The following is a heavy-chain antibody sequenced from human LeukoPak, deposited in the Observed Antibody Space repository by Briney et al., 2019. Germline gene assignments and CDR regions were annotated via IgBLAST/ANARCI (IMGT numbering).Heavy chain of an antibody. V-gene: IGHV4-59*01. Sequence: SETLSLTCAVYGGSFSGYYWSWIRQPPGKGLEWVGYIYYSGTTNYNPSLKSRVTISVDTSKNQFSLKLSSATAADTAVYYCARDRGYNHHYFDYWGQGTLVTVSS. J-gene: IGHJ4*02. CDR2: IYYSGTT. CDR1: GGSFSGYY. D-gene: IGHD5-24*01. CDR3: ARDRGYNHHYFDY.